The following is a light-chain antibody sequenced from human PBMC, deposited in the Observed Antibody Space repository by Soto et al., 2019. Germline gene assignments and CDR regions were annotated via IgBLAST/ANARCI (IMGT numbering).Light chain of an antibody. Sequence: DSKMAQSRAPRSTYVEDRVAITCRASQIISTYLAWYQQKPGKAPKLLIYKASSLESGVPSRFSGSGSGAEFTLTISSLQPDDFATYYCQQYKTYSRTFGQGAKV. CDR1: QIISTY. CDR2: KAS. J-gene: IGKJ1*01. V-gene: IGKV1-5*03. CDR3: QQYKTYSRT.